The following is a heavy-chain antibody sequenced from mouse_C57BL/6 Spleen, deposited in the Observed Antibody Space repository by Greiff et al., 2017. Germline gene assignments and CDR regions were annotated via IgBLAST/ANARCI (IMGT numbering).Heavy chain of an antibody. CDR3: ASYVYWYFDV. Sequence: EVQLQQSGAELVKPGASVKLSCTASGFNIKDYYMPWVKQRTEQGLEWIGRIDPEDGETKYAPIFQGKATITADTSSNTAYLQLSSLTSEDTAVYYCASYVYWYFDVWGTGTTVTVSS. J-gene: IGHJ1*03. D-gene: IGHD2-12*01. V-gene: IGHV14-2*01. CDR1: GFNIKDYY. CDR2: IDPEDGET.